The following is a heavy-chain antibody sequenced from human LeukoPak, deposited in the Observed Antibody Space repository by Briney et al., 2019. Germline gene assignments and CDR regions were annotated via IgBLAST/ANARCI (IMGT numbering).Heavy chain of an antibody. V-gene: IGHV3-7*01. CDR3: ASGGGWVFFN. CDR1: GFPFSSYW. Sequence: PGGSLRLSCAASGFPFSSYWMSWVRQAPGKGLEWVANIKQDGSEKNYVDSVKGRFTISRDNARNSQFLQMNSLRAEDTAVYYCASGGGWVFFNWGQGTLVTVSS. J-gene: IGHJ4*02. CDR2: IKQDGSEK. D-gene: IGHD6-19*01.